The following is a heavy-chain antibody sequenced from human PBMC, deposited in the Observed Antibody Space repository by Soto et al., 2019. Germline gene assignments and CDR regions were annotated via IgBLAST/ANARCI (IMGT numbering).Heavy chain of an antibody. V-gene: IGHV4-34*01. CDR1: GGSFSGYY. J-gene: IGHJ6*03. CDR3: ARGLHCSSTSCHYYYYYMDV. CDR2: INHSGSN. D-gene: IGHD2-2*01. Sequence: SETLSLTCAVYGGSFSGYYWSWIRQPPGKGLERIGEINHSGSNNYNPSLKSRVTISVDTSKNQFSLKLSSVAAADTAVYYCARGLHCSSTSCHYYYYYMDVWGKGTTVTVSS.